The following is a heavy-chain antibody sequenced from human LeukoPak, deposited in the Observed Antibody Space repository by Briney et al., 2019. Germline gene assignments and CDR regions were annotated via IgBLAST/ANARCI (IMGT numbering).Heavy chain of an antibody. D-gene: IGHD3-22*01. J-gene: IGHJ3*02. Sequence: KPSETLFLTCTVSGDSISSSSYYWGWIRQPPGKGLEWIGSIYYSGSTYYNPSLKSRVTISVDTSKNQFSLKLSSVTAADTAVYYCARILITMIVVPDAFDIWGQGTMVTVSS. V-gene: IGHV4-39*01. CDR2: IYYSGST. CDR1: GDSISSSSYY. CDR3: ARILITMIVVPDAFDI.